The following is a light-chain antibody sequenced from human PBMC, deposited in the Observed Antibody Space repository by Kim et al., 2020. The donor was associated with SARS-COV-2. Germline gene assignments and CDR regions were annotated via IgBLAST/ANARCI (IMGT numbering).Light chain of an antibody. J-gene: IGKJ1*01. CDR3: QQSYSTPRT. V-gene: IGKV1-39*01. Sequence: VSVGDRVTITCRASQGISSYLNWYQQKPGKAPKLLIYAASSLQSGVPSRFSGSGSGTDFTLTISSLQPEDFATYYCQQSYSTPRTFGQGTKVDIK. CDR2: AAS. CDR1: QGISSY.